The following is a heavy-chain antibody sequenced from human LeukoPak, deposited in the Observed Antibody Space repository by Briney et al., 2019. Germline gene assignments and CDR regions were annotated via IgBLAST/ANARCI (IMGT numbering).Heavy chain of an antibody. CDR2: INHSGST. V-gene: IGHV4-34*01. CDR3: ARVYRYCSGGSCYSGYYYYYMDV. CDR1: GGSFSGYY. Sequence: PSETLSLTCAVYGGSFSGYYWSWIRQPPGKGLEWIGEINHSGSTNYNPSLKSRVTISVDTSKNQFSLKLSSVTAADTAVYYCARVYRYCSGGSCYSGYYYYYMDVWGKGTTVTVSS. J-gene: IGHJ6*03. D-gene: IGHD2-15*01.